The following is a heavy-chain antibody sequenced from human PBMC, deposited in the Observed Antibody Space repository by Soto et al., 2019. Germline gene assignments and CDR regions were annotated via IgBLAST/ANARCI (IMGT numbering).Heavy chain of an antibody. J-gene: IGHJ3*02. CDR1: GGSFSGYY. CDR2: INHSGST. D-gene: IGHD4-17*01. Sequence: SETLSLTCAVYGGSFSGYYWSWIRQPPGKGLEWIGEINHSGSTNYNPSLKSRVTISVDTSKNQFSLKLSSVTAADTAVYYCASDYGDYAAFDIWGQGTMVTVSS. CDR3: ASDYGDYAAFDI. V-gene: IGHV4-34*01.